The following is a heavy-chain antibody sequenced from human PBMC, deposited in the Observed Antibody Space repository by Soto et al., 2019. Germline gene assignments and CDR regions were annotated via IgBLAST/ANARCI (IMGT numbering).Heavy chain of an antibody. Sequence: ASVKVSCKASGYTFTSHGISWVRQAPGQGLEWMGWISAYNGNTNYAQKLQGRVTMTTDTSTSTAYMELRSLRSDDTAVYYCARDHYIVGATGYFDYWGQGTLVTVSS. D-gene: IGHD1-26*01. J-gene: IGHJ4*02. CDR3: ARDHYIVGATGYFDY. V-gene: IGHV1-18*04. CDR1: GYTFTSHG. CDR2: ISAYNGNT.